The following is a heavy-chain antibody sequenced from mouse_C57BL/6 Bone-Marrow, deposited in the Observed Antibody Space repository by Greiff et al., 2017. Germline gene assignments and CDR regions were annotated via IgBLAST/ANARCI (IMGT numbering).Heavy chain of an antibody. D-gene: IGHD1-1*01. Sequence: EVKVVESEGGLVQPGSSMKLSCTGSGFTFSDYYMAWVRQVPEKGLEWVANINYDGSSTYYLDSLKSRFIISRDNAKNILYLQMSSLKSEDTATYYCAREGNYYGSRGYFDVWGTGTTVTVSS. CDR3: AREGNYYGSRGYFDV. CDR1: GFTFSDYY. V-gene: IGHV5-16*01. J-gene: IGHJ1*03. CDR2: INYDGSST.